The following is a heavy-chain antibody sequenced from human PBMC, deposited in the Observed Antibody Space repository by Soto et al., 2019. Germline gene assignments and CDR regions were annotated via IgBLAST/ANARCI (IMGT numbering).Heavy chain of an antibody. CDR3: ARSYSGSYYFDAFDI. J-gene: IGHJ3*02. CDR1: GGTFSSYA. Sequence: GASVKVSCKASGGTFSSYAISWVRQAPGQGLEWMGGIIPIFGTANYAQKFQGRVTITADESTSTAYMELSSLRSEDTAVYYCARSYSGSYYFDAFDIWGQGTMVTVSS. CDR2: IIPIFGTA. D-gene: IGHD1-26*01. V-gene: IGHV1-69*13.